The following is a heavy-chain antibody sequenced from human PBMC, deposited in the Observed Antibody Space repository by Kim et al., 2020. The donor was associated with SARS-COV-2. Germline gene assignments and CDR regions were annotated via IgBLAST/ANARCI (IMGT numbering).Heavy chain of an antibody. D-gene: IGHD3-22*01. CDR2: ISGSGGST. V-gene: IGHV3-23*01. CDR3: AKESGGYYYDSSGYYGPTDY. J-gene: IGHJ4*02. CDR1: GFTFSSYA. Sequence: GGSLRLSCAASGFTFSSYAMSWVRQAPGKGLEWVSAISGSGGSTYYADSVKGRFTISRDNSKNTLYLQMNSLRAEDTAVYYCAKESGGYYYDSSGYYGPTDYWGQGTLVTVSS.